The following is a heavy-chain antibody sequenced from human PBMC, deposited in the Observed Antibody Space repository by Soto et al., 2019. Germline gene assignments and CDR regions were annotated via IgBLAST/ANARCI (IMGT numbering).Heavy chain of an antibody. Sequence: QVQLVQSGAEVKKPGASVKVSCKASGYTFTSYGISWVRQAPGQGLEWMGWISAYNGNTNYAQKLKCRVTVTTDTSTSTAYMELRSLTSDNTSVYYCAIGAGQWLADFDYWGQGTLVTVSS. CDR1: GYTFTSYG. J-gene: IGHJ4*02. V-gene: IGHV1-18*01. CDR3: AIGAGQWLADFDY. D-gene: IGHD6-19*01. CDR2: ISAYNGNT.